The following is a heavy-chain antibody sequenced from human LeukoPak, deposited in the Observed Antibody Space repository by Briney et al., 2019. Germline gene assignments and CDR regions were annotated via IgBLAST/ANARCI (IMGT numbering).Heavy chain of an antibody. CDR3: ARGTYYYDSSGDYLLAPLDY. CDR1: GYSISSGYY. V-gene: IGHV4-38-2*02. Sequence: SETLSLTCTVSGYSISSGYYWGWIRQPPGKGLEWIGNIYHNGSTDYNPSLKSRVTISVDTSKNQFSLKLSSVTAADTAVYYCARGTYYYDSSGDYLLAPLDYWGQGTLVTVSA. CDR2: IYHNGST. J-gene: IGHJ4*02. D-gene: IGHD3-22*01.